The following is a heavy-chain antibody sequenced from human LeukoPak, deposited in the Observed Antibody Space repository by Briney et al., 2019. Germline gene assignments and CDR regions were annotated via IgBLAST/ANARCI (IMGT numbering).Heavy chain of an antibody. Sequence: GRSLGLSCAASGFTFDDYAMHWVRQAPGKGLEWVSGISWNSGSIGYADSVKGRFTISRDNAKNSLYLQMNSLRAEDTALCYCAKSSYDYSNYGYYYGMDVWGQGTTVTVSS. J-gene: IGHJ6*02. D-gene: IGHD4-11*01. CDR2: ISWNSGSI. CDR1: GFTFDDYA. V-gene: IGHV3-9*01. CDR3: AKSSYDYSNYGYYYGMDV.